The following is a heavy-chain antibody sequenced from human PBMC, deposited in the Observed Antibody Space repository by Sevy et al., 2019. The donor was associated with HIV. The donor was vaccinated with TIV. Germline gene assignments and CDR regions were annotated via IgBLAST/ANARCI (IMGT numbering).Heavy chain of an antibody. CDR3: VGGRYDSSGSFDAFDI. CDR1: GFTFITYA. V-gene: IGHV3-23*01. Sequence: GGSLRLSCKPSGFTFITYAMNWVRQAPGKGLEWVSTIYGSGGATYYADSVKGRFTISRDNSKNTLYLQMNSLRTEDSAVYYCVGGRYDSSGSFDAFDIWGQWTMVTVSS. J-gene: IGHJ3*02. CDR2: IYGSGGAT. D-gene: IGHD3-22*01.